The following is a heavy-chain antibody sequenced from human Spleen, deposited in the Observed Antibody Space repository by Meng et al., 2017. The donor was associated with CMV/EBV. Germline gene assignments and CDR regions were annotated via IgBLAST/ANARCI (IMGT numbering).Heavy chain of an antibody. V-gene: IGHV4-34*01. D-gene: IGHD1-26*01. CDR3: ATVWSGSYRFDY. Sequence: QVRIQQWGPGLLKQSATLSLTCAVYGGSFRGYYWSWIRQPPGKGLEWIGEINHSGSTNYNPSLKSRVTISVDTSKNQFSLKLSSVTAADTAVYYCATVWSGSYRFDYWGQGTLVTVSS. CDR2: INHSGST. J-gene: IGHJ4*02. CDR1: GGSFRGYY.